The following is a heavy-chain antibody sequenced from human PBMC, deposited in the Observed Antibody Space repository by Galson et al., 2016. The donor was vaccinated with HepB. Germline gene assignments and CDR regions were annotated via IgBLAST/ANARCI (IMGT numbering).Heavy chain of an antibody. CDR3: ARDGARSGWFFDF. Sequence: SVKVSCKASGGTFSSYAISWVRQAPGQGLEWMGGIISLFGTTNYAQKFQGRVTITADESTSTAYMELSSLRSEDTAVYYCARDGARSGWFFDFWGQGTLVTVSS. V-gene: IGHV1-69*13. CDR2: IISLFGTT. CDR1: GGTFSSYA. J-gene: IGHJ4*02. D-gene: IGHD6-19*01.